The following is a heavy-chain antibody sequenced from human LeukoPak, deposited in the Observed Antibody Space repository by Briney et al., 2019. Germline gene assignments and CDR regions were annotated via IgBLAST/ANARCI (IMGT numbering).Heavy chain of an antibody. J-gene: IGHJ4*02. V-gene: IGHV3-53*01. CDR3: AREKAAVLDY. Sequence: GGSLRLSCAASGFTVSSNYMSWVRQAPGKGLEWVSVVYSGGSTYDADSVKGRFTISRDNSKNTLYLQMNSLRAEDTAVYYCAREKAAVLDYWGQGTLVTVPS. CDR2: VYSGGST. CDR1: GFTVSSNY. D-gene: IGHD6-13*01.